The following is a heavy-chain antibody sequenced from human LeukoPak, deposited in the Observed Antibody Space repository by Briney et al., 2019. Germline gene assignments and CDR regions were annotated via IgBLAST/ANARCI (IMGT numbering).Heavy chain of an antibody. D-gene: IGHD4-23*01. CDR1: GFTVSSNY. V-gene: IGHV3-53*01. Sequence: PGGSLRLSCAASGFTVSSNYMSWVRQAPGKGLEWVSVIYSGGSTYYADSVKGRFTISRDNSKNTLYLQMNSLRAEDTAVYYCAKKAGLAYGGNKLDYWGQGTLVTVSS. J-gene: IGHJ4*02. CDR2: IYSGGST. CDR3: AKKAGLAYGGNKLDY.